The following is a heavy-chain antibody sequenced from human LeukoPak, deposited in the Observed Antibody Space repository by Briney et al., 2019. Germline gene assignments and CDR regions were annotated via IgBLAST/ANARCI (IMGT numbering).Heavy chain of an antibody. V-gene: IGHV3-48*01. CDR1: GFPLSSYS. Sequence: PGGSLRLSCTASGFPLSSYSINWVRQAPGKGLEWISYISSSSSNIYYVYSVQGRLTVSRDNERNSLSLQIASPRAEDTAVYYCVRVKGTYFDYWGQGSLVTVSS. CDR2: ISSSSSNI. J-gene: IGHJ4*02. CDR3: VRVKGTYFDY. D-gene: IGHD1-1*01.